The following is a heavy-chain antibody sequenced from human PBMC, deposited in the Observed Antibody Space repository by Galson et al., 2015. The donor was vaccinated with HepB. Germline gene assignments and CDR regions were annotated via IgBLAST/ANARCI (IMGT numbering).Heavy chain of an antibody. Sequence: GYTFTSYYMHWVRQAPGQGLEWMGIINPSGGSTSYAQKFQGRVTMTRDTSTSTVYMELSSLRSEDTAVYYCARAPTYYDFWSGYYTRGYYMDVWGKGTTVTVSS. CDR3: ARAPTYYDFWSGYYTRGYYMDV. CDR1: GYTFTSYY. D-gene: IGHD3-3*01. V-gene: IGHV1-46*01. J-gene: IGHJ6*03. CDR2: INPSGGST.